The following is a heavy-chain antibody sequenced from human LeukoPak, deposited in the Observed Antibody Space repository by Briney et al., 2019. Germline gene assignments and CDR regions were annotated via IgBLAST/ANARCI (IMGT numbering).Heavy chain of an antibody. CDR2: IYTSGST. Sequence: PSETLSLTCTLSGGSITSYYWSWIRQPAGKGLEWIGRIYTSGSTNYNPSLKSRVTMSVDTSKNQFSLKLSSVTAADTAVYYCATHCSSTSCYATEYWGQGTLVTVSS. CDR3: ATHCSSTSCYATEY. V-gene: IGHV4-4*07. CDR1: GGSITSYY. D-gene: IGHD2-2*01. J-gene: IGHJ4*02.